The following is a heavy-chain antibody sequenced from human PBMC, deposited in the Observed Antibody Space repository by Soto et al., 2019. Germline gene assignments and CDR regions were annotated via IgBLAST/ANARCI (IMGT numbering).Heavy chain of an antibody. Sequence: GGSLRLSCAASGFTFSSYAMSWVRQAPGKGLEWVSAISGSGGSTYHADSVKGRFTISRDNSKNTLYLQMTSLRAEDTAVYYCAKDLAGLAAAFDYWGQGTLVTVSS. CDR2: ISGSGGST. CDR3: AKDLAGLAAAFDY. V-gene: IGHV3-23*01. D-gene: IGHD6-13*01. CDR1: GFTFSSYA. J-gene: IGHJ4*02.